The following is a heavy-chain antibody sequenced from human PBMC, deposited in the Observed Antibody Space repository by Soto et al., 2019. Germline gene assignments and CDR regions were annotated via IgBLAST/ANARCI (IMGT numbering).Heavy chain of an antibody. D-gene: IGHD6-6*01. V-gene: IGHV4-34*01. Sequence: LPGTVSLTCAVEGGSYSGDYWSWIRQPPGKGLEWIGEINHSGSTNYNPSLKSRVTISVDSSRNQFSLKLNSVTAADTAVYYCARGSREQLVRRRDYFDYWGQGTLVTVS. CDR1: GGSYSGDY. CDR3: ARGSREQLVRRRDYFDY. J-gene: IGHJ4*02. CDR2: INHSGST.